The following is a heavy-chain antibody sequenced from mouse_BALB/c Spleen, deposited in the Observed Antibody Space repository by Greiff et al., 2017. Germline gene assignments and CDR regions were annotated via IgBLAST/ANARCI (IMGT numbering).Heavy chain of an antibody. V-gene: IGHV14-3*02. CDR3: ASGVWLRQGLDY. CDR1: GFNIKDTY. Sequence: EVKLMESGAELVKPGASVKLSCTASGFNIKDTYMHWVKQRPEQGLEWIGRIDPANGNTKYDPKFQGKATITADTSSNTAYLQLSSLTSEDTAVYYCASGVWLRQGLDYWGQGTTLTVSS. D-gene: IGHD2-2*01. J-gene: IGHJ2*01. CDR2: IDPANGNT.